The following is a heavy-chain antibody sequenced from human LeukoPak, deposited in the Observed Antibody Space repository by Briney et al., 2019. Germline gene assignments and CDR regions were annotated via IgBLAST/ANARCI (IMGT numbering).Heavy chain of an antibody. J-gene: IGHJ4*02. CDR1: GFTFSSYS. Sequence: PGGTLRLSCAASGFTFSSYSMNWGRQAPGKGLEWGSSISSSSSYIYYADSVKGRFAISRDNAKNSLYLQMNSLTAEDTAVYYCARDMGVGATPFDYWGQGTLVTVSS. CDR3: ARDMGVGATPFDY. V-gene: IGHV3-21*01. D-gene: IGHD1-26*01. CDR2: ISSSSSYI.